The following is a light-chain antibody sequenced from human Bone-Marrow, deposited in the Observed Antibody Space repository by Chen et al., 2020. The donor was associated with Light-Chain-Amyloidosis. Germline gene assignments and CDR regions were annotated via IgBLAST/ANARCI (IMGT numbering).Light chain of an antibody. J-gene: IGLJ3*02. Sequence: QTVLTQPPSASRPPGPTFPIPCSGSSSNIDSNYLYWYPHLPGTASQLVIYTSDQRPSGVPYPFSGSKSGPSASLAISGLRSEDEGDYYCAAWDGSMSGWVFGGGTKLTVL. CDR1: SSNIDSNY. V-gene: IGLV1-47*01. CDR2: TSD. CDR3: AAWDGSMSGWV.